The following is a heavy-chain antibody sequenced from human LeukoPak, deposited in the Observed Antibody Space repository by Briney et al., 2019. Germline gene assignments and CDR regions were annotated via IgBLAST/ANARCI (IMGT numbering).Heavy chain of an antibody. CDR3: ANTIAAAVDY. D-gene: IGHD6-13*01. CDR2: ISGSGGST. CDR1: GFTFRSYA. V-gene: IGHV3-23*01. Sequence: GGSLRLSCAASGFTFRSYAMHWVRQAPGKGLEWVSAISGSGGSTYYADSVKGRFTISRDNSKNTLYLQMNSLRAEDTAVYYCANTIAAAVDYWGQGTLVTVSS. J-gene: IGHJ4*02.